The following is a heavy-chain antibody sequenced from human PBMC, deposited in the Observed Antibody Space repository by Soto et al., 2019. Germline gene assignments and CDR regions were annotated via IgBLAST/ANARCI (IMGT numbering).Heavy chain of an antibody. CDR3: AVLPIDYDYGDPDAFDI. J-gene: IGHJ3*02. D-gene: IGHD4-17*01. V-gene: IGHV1-3*01. Sequence: ASVKVSCKASGYIFTSLAIHWVRQAPGQRLEWIGWINPGNGKTKYSQSFQGRVTITRDTSASTAYMELSSLRSEDTAVYYCAVLPIDYDYGDPDAFDIWGQGTMVTVSS. CDR2: INPGNGKT. CDR1: GYIFTSLA.